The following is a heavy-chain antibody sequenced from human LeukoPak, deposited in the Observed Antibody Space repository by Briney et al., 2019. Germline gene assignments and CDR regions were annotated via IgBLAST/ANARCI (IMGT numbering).Heavy chain of an antibody. CDR3: VRTNGSYTIHLDALDL. Sequence: GGSLRLSCAASGFTFSSYAMSWVRQAPGKGLEWVSAISGSGGSTYYADSVKGRFTISRDNSKNTLYLQMNSLRVEDTALYYCVRTNGSYTIHLDALDLWGQGTMVTVSS. D-gene: IGHD1-26*01. V-gene: IGHV3-23*01. J-gene: IGHJ3*01. CDR2: ISGSGGST. CDR1: GFTFSSYA.